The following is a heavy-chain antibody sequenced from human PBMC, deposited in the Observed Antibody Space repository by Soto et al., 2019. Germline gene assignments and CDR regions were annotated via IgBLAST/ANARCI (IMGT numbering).Heavy chain of an antibody. D-gene: IGHD1-26*01. CDR2: ISFDGSNE. CDR3: ARPIPRWSDQYGMDI. J-gene: IGHJ6*02. CDR1: EFTFSSYA. Sequence: QLVESGGRGVQPGRSLRLSCAASEFTFSSYAMHWVRQAPGRGLEWVALISFDGSNEYYADSVKGRFIISRDNSKNMVYLQMNSLRPDDTAIYYCARPIPRWSDQYGMDIWGQGTTVTVSS. V-gene: IGHV3-30-3*01.